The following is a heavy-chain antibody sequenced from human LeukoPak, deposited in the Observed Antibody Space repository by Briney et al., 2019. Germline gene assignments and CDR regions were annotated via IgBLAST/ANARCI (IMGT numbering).Heavy chain of an antibody. J-gene: IGHJ4*02. CDR3: ASILESGAVDY. CDR2: IIPIFGIA. CDR1: GGTFSSYA. Sequence: SVKVSCKDSGGTFSSYAISWVRQAPGQGLEWMGRIIPIFGIANYAQKFQGRVTITADKSTSTAYMELSSLRSEDTAVYYCASILESGAVDYWGQGTLVTVSS. V-gene: IGHV1-69*04. D-gene: IGHD6-19*01.